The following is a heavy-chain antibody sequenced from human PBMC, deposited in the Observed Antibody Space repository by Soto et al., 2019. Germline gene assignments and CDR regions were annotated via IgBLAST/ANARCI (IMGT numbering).Heavy chain of an antibody. CDR3: AKIVGGGSHHDAFDI. CDR1: GFTFRSYA. Sequence: EVQLLESGGGLVEPGGSLRLSCAASGFTFRSYAMTWVRQAPGKGLEWVSYTGGGGVSTYYADSVKGRFTSSRDDSKNTLYLQMNSLRAEDTAIYYCAKIVGGGSHHDAFDIWGQGTRVTVSS. D-gene: IGHD2-15*01. J-gene: IGHJ3*02. CDR2: TGGGGVST. V-gene: IGHV3-23*01.